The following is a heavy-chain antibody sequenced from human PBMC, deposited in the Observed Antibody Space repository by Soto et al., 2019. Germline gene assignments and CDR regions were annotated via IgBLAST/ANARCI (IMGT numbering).Heavy chain of an antibody. CDR2: IIPIFGTA. D-gene: IGHD6-13*01. CDR3: ARESGSAAAGGRFFDY. Sequence: QVQLVQSGAEVKKPGSSVKVSCKASGGTFSSYAISWVRQVPGQGLEWMGGIIPIFGTANYAQKFQGRVTITADESTRTAYMELSSLRSEETAVYYCARESGSAAAGGRFFDYWGQGTLVTVSS. J-gene: IGHJ4*02. CDR1: GGTFSSYA. V-gene: IGHV1-69*12.